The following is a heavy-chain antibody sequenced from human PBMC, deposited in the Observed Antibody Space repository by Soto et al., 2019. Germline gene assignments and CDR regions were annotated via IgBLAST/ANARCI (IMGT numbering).Heavy chain of an antibody. CDR1: GYSFTTYW. J-gene: IGHJ4*02. V-gene: IGHV5-51*01. CDR3: ARKDIAGNSVDF. Sequence: PGESLKISCEASGYSFTTYWIGWVRQMPGKGLEWMGIIYPGDSDTRYSPSFQGQVTISADKSISTAYLQWSSLKASDSAMFYCARKDIAGNSVDFWGQVTLVTVSS. D-gene: IGHD6-13*01. CDR2: IYPGDSDT.